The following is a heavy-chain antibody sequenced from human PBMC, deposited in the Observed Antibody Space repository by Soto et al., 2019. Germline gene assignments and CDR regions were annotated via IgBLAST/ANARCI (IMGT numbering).Heavy chain of an antibody. V-gene: IGHV3-66*01. CDR3: ARGRYSSGWQFDY. Sequence: EVQLVESGGGLVQPGGYLRLACAASGFTVSSNYMTWVRQAPGKGLEWVSVIHSGGSTDYADSVKGRFTISRDNSKNTLDLQMSSLRAEDTAVYYCARGRYSSGWQFDYWGQGTLVTVSS. J-gene: IGHJ4*02. D-gene: IGHD6-19*01. CDR1: GFTVSSNY. CDR2: IHSGGST.